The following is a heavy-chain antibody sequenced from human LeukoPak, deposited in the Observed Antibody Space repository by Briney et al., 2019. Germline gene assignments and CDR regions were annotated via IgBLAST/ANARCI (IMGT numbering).Heavy chain of an antibody. CDR2: IYYSGST. Sequence: SETLSLTCTVSGGSISSSSYYWGWIRQPPGKGLEWIGWIYYSGSTNYNPSLKSRVTISVDTSKNQFSLKLSSVTAADTAVYYCARGSIAAAEGSHWFDPWGQGTLVTVSS. J-gene: IGHJ5*02. V-gene: IGHV4-61*05. D-gene: IGHD6-13*01. CDR1: GGSISSSSYY. CDR3: ARGSIAAAEGSHWFDP.